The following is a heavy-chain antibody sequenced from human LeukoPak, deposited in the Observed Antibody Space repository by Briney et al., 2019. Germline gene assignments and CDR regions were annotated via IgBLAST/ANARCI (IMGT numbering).Heavy chain of an antibody. CDR3: ARITYDFWSGYYMPDDP. CDR2: ISAYNGNT. V-gene: IGHV1-18*01. Sequence: ASVKVSCKASGYTFTSYGISWVRQAPGQGLERMGWISAYNGNTNYAQKLQGRVTMTTDTSTSTAYMELRSLRSDDTAVYYCARITYDFWSGYYMPDDPWGQGTLVTVSS. D-gene: IGHD3-3*01. J-gene: IGHJ5*02. CDR1: GYTFTSYG.